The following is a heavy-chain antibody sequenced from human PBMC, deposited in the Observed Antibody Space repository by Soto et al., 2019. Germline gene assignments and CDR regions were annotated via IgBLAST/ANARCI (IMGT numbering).Heavy chain of an antibody. J-gene: IGHJ3*02. D-gene: IGHD1-26*01. CDR2: IYPGDSDT. CDR3: ARARSQWEPHHDAFDI. Sequence: GESLKISCNGSGYSFTRYWIRWVRQMPWKGLEWKGIIYPGDSDTRYSPSFQGQVTISADKSISTAYLQWSSLKASDTAMYYCARARSQWEPHHDAFDIWGQGTMVTVSS. CDR1: GYSFTRYW. V-gene: IGHV5-51*01.